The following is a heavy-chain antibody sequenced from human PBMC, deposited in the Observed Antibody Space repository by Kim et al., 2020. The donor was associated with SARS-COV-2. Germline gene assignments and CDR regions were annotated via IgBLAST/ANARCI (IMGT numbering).Heavy chain of an antibody. V-gene: IGHV3-9*01. CDR3: VKDSLAGGADV. CDR2: K. D-gene: IGHD6-25*01. Sequence: KGYADSVRGRFTISRDIAESSLYLQMNSRRTEDTALYFCVKDSLAGGADVWGQGTTVTVSS. J-gene: IGHJ6*02.